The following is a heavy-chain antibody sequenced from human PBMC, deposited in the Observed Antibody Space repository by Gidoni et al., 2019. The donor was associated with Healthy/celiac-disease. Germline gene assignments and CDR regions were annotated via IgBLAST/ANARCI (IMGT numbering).Heavy chain of an antibody. D-gene: IGHD1-7*01. Sequence: QLQLQESGPGLVKPSETLSLTCTVSGGSISSSSYYWGWIRQPPGKGLEWIGSIYYSGSTYYNPSLKSRVTISVDTSKNQFSLKLSSVTAADTAVYYCARGVTGTGADYWGQGTLVTVSS. CDR3: ARGVTGTGADY. J-gene: IGHJ4*02. V-gene: IGHV4-39*01. CDR2: IYYSGST. CDR1: GGSISSSSYY.